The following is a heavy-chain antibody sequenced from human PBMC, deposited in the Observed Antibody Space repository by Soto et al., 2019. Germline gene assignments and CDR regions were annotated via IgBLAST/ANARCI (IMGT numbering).Heavy chain of an antibody. D-gene: IGHD3-10*01. V-gene: IGHV2-5*02. CDR1: GFSLNTRGVG. Sequence: QITLKESGPTLVKPTQTLTLTCAFSGFSLNTRGVGVGWIRQPPGKALEWLALIYWDNDKRYSPALKCRLTITKHLTRNRGCLMLADVDPVDTATYYRAHHYYYGWGRVYWGQGTLVTVSS. CDR3: AHHYYYGWGRVY. CDR2: IYWDNDK. J-gene: IGHJ4*02.